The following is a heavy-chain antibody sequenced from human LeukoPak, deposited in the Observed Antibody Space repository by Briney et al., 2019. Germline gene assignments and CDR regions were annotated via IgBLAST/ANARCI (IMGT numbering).Heavy chain of an antibody. Sequence: GESLKISCKGSGYSFTSYWISWVRQMPGKGLEWMGRIDPSDSYTNYSPSFQGHVTISDDKSISTAYLQWSSLKASDTAMYYCARLTPWFGEATLYFQHWGQGTLVTVSS. CDR1: GYSFTSYW. V-gene: IGHV5-10-1*01. CDR3: ARLTPWFGEATLYFQH. D-gene: IGHD3-10*01. J-gene: IGHJ1*01. CDR2: IDPSDSYT.